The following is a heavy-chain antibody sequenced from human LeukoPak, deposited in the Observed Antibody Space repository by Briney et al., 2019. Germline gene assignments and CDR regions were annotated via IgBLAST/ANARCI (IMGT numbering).Heavy chain of an antibody. CDR1: GFTFRSHA. CDR2: IYENGGTT. Sequence: GGSLRLSCVGPGFTFRSHAMSWVRQAPEKGLEFVSGIYENGGTTYYADSVKGRFTISRDNSKNTLYLQMNSLRAEDTALYYCVKASSSSPQYNWFDAWGQGTLVTVSS. CDR3: VKASSSSPQYNWFDA. D-gene: IGHD6-6*01. J-gene: IGHJ5*02. V-gene: IGHV3-23*01.